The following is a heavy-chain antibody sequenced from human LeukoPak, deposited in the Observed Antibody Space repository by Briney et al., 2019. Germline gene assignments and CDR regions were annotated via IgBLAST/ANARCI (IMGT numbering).Heavy chain of an antibody. J-gene: IGHJ4*02. Sequence: GGSLRLSCAASGFTFSSYGMHWVRQAPGKGLEWVAVISYDGSNKYYADSVKGRFTISRDNSKNTLYLQMNSLRAEDTAVYYCASHPRGYYYGSDSARIQYYFDYWGQGTLVTVSS. CDR2: ISYDGSNK. CDR1: GFTFSSYG. V-gene: IGHV3-30*03. D-gene: IGHD3-10*01. CDR3: ASHPRGYYYGSDSARIQYYFDY.